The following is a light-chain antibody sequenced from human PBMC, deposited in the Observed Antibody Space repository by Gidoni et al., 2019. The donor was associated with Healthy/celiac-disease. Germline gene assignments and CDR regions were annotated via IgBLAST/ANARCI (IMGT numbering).Light chain of an antibody. J-gene: IGKJ1*01. CDR1: QNVSRN. CDR3: QQYNNWPPTWT. CDR2: GAS. V-gene: IGKV3-15*01. Sequence: EIVMPQSPATMSVSPGESTTLSCRASQNVSRNLAWYQQKPGQAPRLLIYGASTRATGIPARFSGSGSGTEFTLTISSLQSEDFAVYYCQQYNNWPPTWTCGQGTKVEIK.